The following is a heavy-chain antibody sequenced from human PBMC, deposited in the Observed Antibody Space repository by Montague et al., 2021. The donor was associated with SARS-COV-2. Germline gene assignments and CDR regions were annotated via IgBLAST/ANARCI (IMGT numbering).Heavy chain of an antibody. CDR1: GASFSGYH. CDR2: VIHSGKT. Sequence: SETLSLTCAVYGASFSGYHWTWIRQSPGRGLEWIGEVIHSGKTSYNPSLQSRLTMSVDTYKKQFSLRLSSVTVADTAVYYCARGRYFHWLLFALNDAFDIWGQGTMVTISS. V-gene: IGHV4-34*12. CDR3: ARGRYFHWLLFALNDAFDI. D-gene: IGHD3-9*01. J-gene: IGHJ3*02.